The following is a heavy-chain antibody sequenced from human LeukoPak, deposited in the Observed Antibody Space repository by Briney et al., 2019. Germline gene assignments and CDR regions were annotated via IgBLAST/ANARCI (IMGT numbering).Heavy chain of an antibody. CDR1: EFTFSSYS. V-gene: IGHV3-48*01. D-gene: IGHD2-15*01. Sequence: GVSLRRSCAASEFTFSSYSMNWVRQAPGKGLEWVSYITNSGNSKSYADPVKGRFTISRDNTKNSLYLQMNGLRAEDTAVYYCARDRRRVVVVAYPPSMDVWGQGTTVTVFS. J-gene: IGHJ6*02. CDR3: ARDRRRVVVVAYPPSMDV. CDR2: ITNSGNSK.